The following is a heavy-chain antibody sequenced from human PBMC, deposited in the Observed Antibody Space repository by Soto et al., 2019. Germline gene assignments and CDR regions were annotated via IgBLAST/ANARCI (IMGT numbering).Heavy chain of an antibody. Sequence: GASVKVSCTASGYTFSHYYIHWVRQAPGQGLEWMGWINPNSGGTKYAPKFQGGVTMTRDTSITTAYIELSRLRSGDTAVYYCAREPATAKPEGVDFWGQGTLVTVSS. CDR1: GYTFSHYY. CDR3: AREPATAKPEGVDF. D-gene: IGHD1-1*01. CDR2: INPNSGGT. J-gene: IGHJ4*02. V-gene: IGHV1-2*02.